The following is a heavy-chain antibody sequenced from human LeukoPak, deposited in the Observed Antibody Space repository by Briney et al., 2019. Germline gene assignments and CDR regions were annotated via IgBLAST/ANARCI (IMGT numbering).Heavy chain of an antibody. CDR1: GFTFSSYE. CDR3: ATSGYSSSWYVS. CDR2: ISSSGSTI. D-gene: IGHD6-13*01. V-gene: IGHV3-48*03. J-gene: IGHJ4*02. Sequence: PGGSLRLSCAASGFTFSSYEMNWVRQAPGKGLEWVSYISSSGSTIYYADSVKGRFTISRDNSKNMLYLQMNSLRAEDTAVYYCATSGYSSSWYVSWGQGILVTVSS.